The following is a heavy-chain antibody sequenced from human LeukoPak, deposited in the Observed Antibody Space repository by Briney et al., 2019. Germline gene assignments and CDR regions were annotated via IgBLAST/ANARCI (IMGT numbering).Heavy chain of an antibody. Sequence: PGGSLRLSCAASGFTFSSYGMHWVRQAPGKGLEWVAVISYDGSNKYYADSVKGRFTISRDNSKHPLYLQMNRLRAEDTAVYYCAKGGSLDYDFWSGYGGYFDYWGQGTLVTVSS. J-gene: IGHJ4*02. D-gene: IGHD3-3*01. V-gene: IGHV3-30*18. CDR2: ISYDGSNK. CDR3: AKGGSLDYDFWSGYGGYFDY. CDR1: GFTFSSYG.